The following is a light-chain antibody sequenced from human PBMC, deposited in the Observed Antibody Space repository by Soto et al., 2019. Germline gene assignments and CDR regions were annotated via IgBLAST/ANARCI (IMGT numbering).Light chain of an antibody. J-gene: IGLJ2*01. CDR1: SSNIGSNS. Sequence: QSVLTQPPSASGTPGQRVTISCSGSSSNIGSNSVNWYQQLPGTAPKLLVYSSNQRPSGVPDRFSVSKSGTSASLAISGLQSEDEGEYYCAAWDFSLNGVVFGGGTKLTVL. CDR3: AAWDFSLNGVV. CDR2: SSN. V-gene: IGLV1-44*01.